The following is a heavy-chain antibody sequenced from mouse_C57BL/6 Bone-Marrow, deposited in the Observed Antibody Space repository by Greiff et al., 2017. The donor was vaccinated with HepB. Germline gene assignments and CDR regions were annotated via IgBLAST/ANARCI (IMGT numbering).Heavy chain of an antibody. V-gene: IGHV1-81*01. CDR2: IYPRSGNT. CDR1: GYTFTSYG. CDR3: ARGGYYGGSYFAWFAY. J-gene: IGHJ3*01. D-gene: IGHD1-1*01. Sequence: VQLQQSGAELARPGASVKLSCKASGYTFTSYGISWVKQRTGQGLEWIGEIYPRSGNTYYNEKFKGKAILTADKSSSTAYMELRSLSSEDSAVYFCARGGYYGGSYFAWFAYWGQGTLVTVSA.